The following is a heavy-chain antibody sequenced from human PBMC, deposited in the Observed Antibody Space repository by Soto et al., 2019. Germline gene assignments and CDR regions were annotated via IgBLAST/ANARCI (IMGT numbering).Heavy chain of an antibody. D-gene: IGHD6-6*01. CDR2: ISNSASTI. J-gene: IGHJ5*01. Sequence: TGGSLRLSCAASGFTFSDYDMTWIRQAPGKGPEWLSHISNSASTIYYADSLRGRITVSRDNAKNSLYLQMNTVGAEDTAVYYCAKDLEVLYSSFRFDSWGQGTLVTVSS. V-gene: IGHV3-11*01. CDR3: AKDLEVLYSSFRFDS. CDR1: GFTFSDYD.